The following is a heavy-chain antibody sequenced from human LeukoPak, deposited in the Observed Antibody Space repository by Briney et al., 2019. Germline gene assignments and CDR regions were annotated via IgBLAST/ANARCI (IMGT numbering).Heavy chain of an antibody. J-gene: IGHJ4*02. Sequence: GGSLRLSCAASGFTFSSYAMSWVRQAPGKGLEWVSAISGSGGSTYYADSVKGRFTISRDNSKNTLYLQMNSLRAEDTAVYYCAKVDSGIVATGSPYFDYWGQGTLVTVSS. V-gene: IGHV3-23*01. CDR1: GFTFSSYA. D-gene: IGHD6-13*01. CDR3: AKVDSGIVATGSPYFDY. CDR2: ISGSGGST.